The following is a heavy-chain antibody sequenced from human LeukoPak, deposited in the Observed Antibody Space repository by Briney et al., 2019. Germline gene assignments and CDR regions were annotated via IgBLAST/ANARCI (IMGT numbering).Heavy chain of an antibody. Sequence: GGSLRLSCAASGFTFSSYSMNWVRQAPGKGLEWVSYISSSSSTIYYADSVKGRFTISRDNAKNSLYLQMNSLRAEDTAVYYCASYERHAYSSSLADYWGQGTLVTVSS. J-gene: IGHJ4*02. V-gene: IGHV3-48*01. CDR3: ASYERHAYSSSLADY. D-gene: IGHD6-6*01. CDR2: ISSSSSTI. CDR1: GFTFSSYS.